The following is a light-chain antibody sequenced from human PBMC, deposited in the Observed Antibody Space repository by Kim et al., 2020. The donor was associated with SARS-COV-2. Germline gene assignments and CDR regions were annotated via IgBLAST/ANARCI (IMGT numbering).Light chain of an antibody. CDR3: QTWDTSTVL. CDR2: QDN. CDR1: KLGDKF. J-gene: IGLJ2*01. Sequence: VSQGKTATIPGSGDKLGDKFACWYQQKAGQSPVLVIYQDNKRPSGIPERFSGSNSGNTATLTIRGTQPMDEAYYYCQTWDTSTVLFGGGTQLTVL. V-gene: IGLV3-1*01.